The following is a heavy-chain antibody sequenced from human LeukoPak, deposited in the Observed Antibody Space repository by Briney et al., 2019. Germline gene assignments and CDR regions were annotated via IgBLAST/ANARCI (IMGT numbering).Heavy chain of an antibody. CDR1: GGSINGGSYY. Sequence: SETLSLTCSVSGGSINGGSYYWSWIRQPAGKPLEWIGHIFTTGSTSYNPSLRTRVTISGDSSKDQFSLNLKSVTAADTAVYYCARSTYYYDSSGYPLFDYWGQGTLVTVSS. J-gene: IGHJ4*02. V-gene: IGHV4-61*09. D-gene: IGHD3-22*01. CDR3: ARSTYYYDSSGYPLFDY. CDR2: IFTTGST.